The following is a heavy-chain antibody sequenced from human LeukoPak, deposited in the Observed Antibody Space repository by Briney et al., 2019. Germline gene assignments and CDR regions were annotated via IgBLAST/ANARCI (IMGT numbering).Heavy chain of an antibody. J-gene: IGHJ4*02. Sequence: PSETLSLTCAVYGGSFSGYYWSWIRQPPGKGLEWIGEINHSGSTNYNPSLKSRVTISVDTSKNQFSLKLSSVTAADTAVYYCARVGSSGPTDYWGQGTLVTVPS. CDR2: INHSGST. D-gene: IGHD3-22*01. V-gene: IGHV4-34*01. CDR1: GGSFSGYY. CDR3: ARVGSSGPTDY.